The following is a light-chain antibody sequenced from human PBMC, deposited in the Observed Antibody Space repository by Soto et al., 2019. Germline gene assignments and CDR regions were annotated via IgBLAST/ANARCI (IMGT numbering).Light chain of an antibody. CDR2: EVS. J-gene: IGLJ1*01. CDR3: SSYTSSSTRV. Sequence: QSALTQPASVSGSPGESITISCTGTSSDVGAYDYVSWYQQHPDKAPKLIIYEVSHRPSGVSNRFSGSKSVNTATLTISGLQAEDEADYYCSSYTSSSTRVFGTGTKATVL. CDR1: SSDVGAYDY. V-gene: IGLV2-14*03.